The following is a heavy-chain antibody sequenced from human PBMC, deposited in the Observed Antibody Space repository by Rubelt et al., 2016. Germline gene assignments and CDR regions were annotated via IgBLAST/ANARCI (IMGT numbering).Heavy chain of an antibody. CDR3: ARVVPKQEVLRTFVY. CDR1: GYTFTGYY. J-gene: IGHJ4*02. D-gene: IGHD2-8*01. CDR2: INPNSGGT. V-gene: IGHV1-2*06. Sequence: QVQLVQSGAEVKKPGASVKVSCKASGYTFTGYYMHWVRQAPGQGLEWMGRINPNSGGTNYAQKFQGRVTMTRDTSISTAYMELSRLRSDDRAVYYCARVVPKQEVLRTFVYWGQGTLVTVSS.